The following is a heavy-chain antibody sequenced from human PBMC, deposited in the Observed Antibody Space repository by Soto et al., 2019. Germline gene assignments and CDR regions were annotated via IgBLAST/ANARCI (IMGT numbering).Heavy chain of an antibody. V-gene: IGHV4-39*01. CDR3: ARQVN. Sequence: SETLSLTSPVSGDSISSTGYYWGWIRQPPGRGLEWIGVIYSEGNTYYNPSLKSRVTISVDTSKNQFFLKLTSVTAADTAVYYCARQVNWGQGTLVTVSS. CDR2: IYSEGNT. J-gene: IGHJ4*02. D-gene: IGHD4-4*01. CDR1: GDSISSTGYY.